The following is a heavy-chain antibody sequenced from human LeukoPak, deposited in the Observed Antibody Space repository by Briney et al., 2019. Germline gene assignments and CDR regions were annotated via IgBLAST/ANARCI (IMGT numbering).Heavy chain of an antibody. CDR3: TRDLDYGGRSNFDH. CDR2: IYSNGAT. V-gene: IGHV3-66*01. J-gene: IGHJ4*02. D-gene: IGHD4-23*01. Sequence: GGSLRLSCAASGFAVSSNYMSWVRQAPGKGQEWVSVIYSNGATHYAVSVKGRFTISRDNSKNTLNLQMNSLRAEDTAVYYCTRDLDYGGRSNFDHWGQGTLVTVSS. CDR1: GFAVSSNY.